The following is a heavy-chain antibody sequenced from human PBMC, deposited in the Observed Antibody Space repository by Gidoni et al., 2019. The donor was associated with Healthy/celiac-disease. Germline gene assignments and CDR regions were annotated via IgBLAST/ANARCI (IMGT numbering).Heavy chain of an antibody. V-gene: IGHV3-30*03. CDR3: LVVDIVVVQVAFDI. Sequence: QVQLLESGGGVVQPGRSLRLSCAASGFSFISYGMHWVRQAPGKGLEWVAVISYDGSNKYYADSVKGRFTISRDNSKNTLYLQMNSLRAEDTAVYYCLVVDIVVVQVAFDIWGQGTMVTVSS. CDR1: GFSFISYG. CDR2: ISYDGSNK. J-gene: IGHJ3*02. D-gene: IGHD2-2*01.